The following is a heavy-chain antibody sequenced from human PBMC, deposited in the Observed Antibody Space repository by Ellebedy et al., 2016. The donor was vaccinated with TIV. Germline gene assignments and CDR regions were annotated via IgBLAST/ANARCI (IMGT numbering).Heavy chain of an antibody. CDR3: ARTFDI. V-gene: IGHV3-21*01. J-gene: IGHJ3*02. CDR2: ITSDSGNI. CDR1: GFIFSDYI. Sequence: GGSLRLXXAASGFIFSDYIMTSVRQALGKGLESVSSITSDSGNIDYADSVKGRFTISRDNAKNSVYLQMNSLRAEDTAVYYCARTFDIWGQGTVVTVSS.